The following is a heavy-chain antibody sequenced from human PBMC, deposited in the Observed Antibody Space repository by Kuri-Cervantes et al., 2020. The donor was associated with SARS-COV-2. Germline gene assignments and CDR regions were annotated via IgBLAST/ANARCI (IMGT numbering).Heavy chain of an antibody. CDR1: GYTFTSYG. J-gene: IGHJ6*02. CDR2: ISAYNGNT. D-gene: IGHD3-3*01. CDR3: ARGRRITVNDFWSGLAYYYYGMDV. V-gene: IGHV1-18*01. Sequence: ASVKVSCKASGYTFTSYGISWVRQAPGQGLEWMGWISAYNGNTNYAQKLQSRVTMTTDTSTSTAYMELRSLRSDDTAVYYCARGRRITVNDFWSGLAYYYYGMDVWGQGTTVTVSS.